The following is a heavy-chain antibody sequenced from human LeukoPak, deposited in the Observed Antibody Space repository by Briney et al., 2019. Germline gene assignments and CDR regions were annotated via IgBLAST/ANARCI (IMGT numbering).Heavy chain of an antibody. CDR3: ARGSYYYDSSGYSPGAY. Sequence: PEGSLRLSCAASGFTFSSYWMHWVRQAPGKGLVWVSRIKSDGSSTSYADSVKGRFTISRDNAKNTLYLQMNSLRAEDTAVYYCARGSYYYDSSGYSPGAYWGQGTLVTVSS. CDR1: GFTFSSYW. J-gene: IGHJ4*02. D-gene: IGHD3-22*01. V-gene: IGHV3-74*01. CDR2: IKSDGSST.